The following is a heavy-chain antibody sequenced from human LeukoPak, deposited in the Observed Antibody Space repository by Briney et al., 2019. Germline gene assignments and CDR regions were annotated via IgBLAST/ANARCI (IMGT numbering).Heavy chain of an antibody. Sequence: SETLSLTCAVYGGSFSGYYWSWIRQPPGKGLEWIGEINHSGGTNYNPSLKSRVTISVNTSKNQYSLKLSSVTAADTAVYYCASPAGCSGGSCYSYWGQGTLVTVSS. D-gene: IGHD2-15*01. J-gene: IGHJ4*02. V-gene: IGHV4-34*01. CDR2: INHSGGT. CDR3: ASPAGCSGGSCYSY. CDR1: GGSFSGYY.